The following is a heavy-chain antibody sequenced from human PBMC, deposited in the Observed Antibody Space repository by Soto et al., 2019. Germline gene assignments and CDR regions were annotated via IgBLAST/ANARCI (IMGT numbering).Heavy chain of an antibody. CDR2: ISYDGSNK. CDR3: AKDRDSTGLEWLLYRYYYGIDV. V-gene: IGHV3-30*18. D-gene: IGHD3-3*01. CDR1: GFTFSSYG. Sequence: QVQLVESGGGVVQPGRSLRLSCAASGFTFSSYGMHWVRQAPGKGLEWVAVISYDGSNKYYADSVKGRFTISRDNSKNTLYLEMNSLRAEDTAVYYCAKDRDSTGLEWLLYRYYYGIDVWGQGTTVTVSS. J-gene: IGHJ6*02.